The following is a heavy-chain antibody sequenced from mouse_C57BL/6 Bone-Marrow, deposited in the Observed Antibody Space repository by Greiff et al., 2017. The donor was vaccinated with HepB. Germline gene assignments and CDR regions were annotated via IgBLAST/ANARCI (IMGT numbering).Heavy chain of an antibody. Sequence: QVQLQQSGAELVRPGPSVKVSCKASGYAFTNYLIEWVKQRPGQGLEWIGVINPGSGGTNYNEKFKGKATLTADKSSSTAYMQLSSLTSEDSAVYFCARSGDYGRGAWFAYCGQGTLVTVSA. V-gene: IGHV1-54*01. J-gene: IGHJ3*01. CDR1: GYAFTNYL. CDR2: INPGSGGT. CDR3: ARSGDYGRGAWFAY. D-gene: IGHD2-4*01.